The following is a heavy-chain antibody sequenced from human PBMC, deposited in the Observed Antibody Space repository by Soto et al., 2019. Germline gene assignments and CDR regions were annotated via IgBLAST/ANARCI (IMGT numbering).Heavy chain of an antibody. CDR1: GFTVSSNY. Sequence: GGSLRLSCAASGFTVSSNYMSWVRQAPGKGLEWVSVIYSGGSTYYADSVKGRFTISRDNSKNTLYLQMNSLRAEDTAVYYCARGAVSNSYYYYYMDVWGKGTTVTVSS. CDR2: IYSGGST. D-gene: IGHD1-1*01. V-gene: IGHV3-66*01. CDR3: ARGAVSNSYYYYYMDV. J-gene: IGHJ6*03.